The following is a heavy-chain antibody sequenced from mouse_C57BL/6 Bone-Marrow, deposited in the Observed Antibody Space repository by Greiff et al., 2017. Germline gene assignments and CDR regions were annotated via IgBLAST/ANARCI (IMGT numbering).Heavy chain of an antibody. CDR2: IYPGNSDT. CDR1: GYTFTSYW. V-gene: IGHV1-5*01. CDR3: KGGSSYRNY. Sequence: EVQLQQSGTVLARPGASVKMSCKTSGYTFTSYWMHWVKQRPGKGLEWIGAIYPGNSDTSYNQKFKGQANLTAVTSASTAYMELSSLTNEDSAVYYCKGGSSYRNYWGQGTLVTVSA. J-gene: IGHJ3*01. D-gene: IGHD1-1*01.